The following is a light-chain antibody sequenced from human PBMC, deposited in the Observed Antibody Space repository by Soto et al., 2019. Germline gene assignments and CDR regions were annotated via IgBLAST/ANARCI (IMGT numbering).Light chain of an antibody. J-gene: IGKJ2*01. CDR3: QQYNNWPLMYT. CDR1: QSVSSN. CDR2: GAS. Sequence: EIVMTQSPATLSVSPGERATLSCRASQSVSSNLAWYQQKPGQAPRLLIYGASTRATGIPARFSGSGSGTEFTRTISRLQSEDFAGYYCQQYNNWPLMYTFGQGTQLEIK. V-gene: IGKV3-15*01.